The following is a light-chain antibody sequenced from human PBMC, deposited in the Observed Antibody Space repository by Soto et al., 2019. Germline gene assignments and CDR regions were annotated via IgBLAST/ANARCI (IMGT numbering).Light chain of an antibody. CDR2: DAS. V-gene: IGKV1-9*01. Sequence: IQLTQSPSSLSASVGDRVTITCRASQGISSYLGWYQQKPGKAPNLLIYDASTLHSGVPSRFSGSGSGTDFTLTISSLQPEDFATYFCQQVESYPSTFGGGTKVDIK. CDR1: QGISSY. CDR3: QQVESYPST. J-gene: IGKJ4*01.